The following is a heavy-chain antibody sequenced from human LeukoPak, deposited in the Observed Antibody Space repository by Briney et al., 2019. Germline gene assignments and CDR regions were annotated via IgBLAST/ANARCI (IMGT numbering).Heavy chain of an antibody. V-gene: IGHV3-66*01. CDR1: GFTVSSNY. Sequence: PGGSLRLSCAASGFTVSSNYMSWVRQAPGKGLEWVSVIYSGGSTYYADSVKGRFTISRDNSKNTLYLQMNSLRAEDTAVYYCARSAPNYYDSSGSPGYYGMDVWGQGTTVTVSS. J-gene: IGHJ6*02. CDR2: IYSGGST. D-gene: IGHD3-22*01. CDR3: ARSAPNYYDSSGSPGYYGMDV.